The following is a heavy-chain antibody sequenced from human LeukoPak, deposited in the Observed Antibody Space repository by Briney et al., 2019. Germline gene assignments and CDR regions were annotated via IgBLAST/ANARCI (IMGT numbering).Heavy chain of an antibody. D-gene: IGHD1-14*01. CDR1: GYTFIDYF. J-gene: IGHJ3*02. Sequence: ASVKVSCKASGYTFIDYFIHWMRQTPGQGLEWLGWLNPNSGVTRYAQKFQGRVTLTRDTAAYMELSSLKYDDTAVYYCARAVSGTLGGAVDIWGQGTAVTVSS. CDR2: LNPNSGVT. CDR3: ARAVSGTLGGAVDI. V-gene: IGHV1-2*02.